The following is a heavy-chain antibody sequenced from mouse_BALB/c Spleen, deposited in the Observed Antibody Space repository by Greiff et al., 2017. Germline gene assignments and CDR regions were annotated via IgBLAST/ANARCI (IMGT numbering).Heavy chain of an antibody. J-gene: IGHJ4*01. Sequence: VHLVESGPGLVAPSQSLSITCTVSGFSLTDYGVSWIRQPPGKGLEWLGVIWGGGSTYYNSALKSRLSISKDNSKSQVFLKMNSLQTDDTAMYYCAKHHSYYGNYVSAMDYWGQGTSVTVSS. V-gene: IGHV2-6-5*01. CDR2: IWGGGST. CDR3: AKHHSYYGNYVSAMDY. D-gene: IGHD2-10*01. CDR1: GFSLTDYG.